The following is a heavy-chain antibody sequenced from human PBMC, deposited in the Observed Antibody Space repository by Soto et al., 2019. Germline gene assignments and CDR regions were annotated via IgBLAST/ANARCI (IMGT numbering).Heavy chain of an antibody. J-gene: IGHJ1*01. Sequence: QVQLVESGGDLVQPGRSLRLSCAASGLTFSTSIMHWVRQTPGKGLEWIAVISGDATSKIYTDSLKGRFTISRDNSKNSLYLELNSLTAGDTRMYYGAREEAGSGHAGPFLHWGQGTLVAVSA. CDR2: ISGDATSK. CDR1: GLTFSTSI. CDR3: AREEAGSGHAGPFLH. D-gene: IGHD6-19*01. V-gene: IGHV3-30-3*01.